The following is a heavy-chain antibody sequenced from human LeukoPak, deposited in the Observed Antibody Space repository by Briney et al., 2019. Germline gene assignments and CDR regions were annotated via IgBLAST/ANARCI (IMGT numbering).Heavy chain of an antibody. CDR1: GFTFSSYW. Sequence: RAGGSLRLSCAASGFTFSSYWMSWIRQPPGKGLEWIGEINHSGSTNYNPSLKSRVTISVDTSKNQFSLKLSSVTAADTAVYYCASLTGDLNLADYWGQGTLVTVSS. CDR2: INHSGST. D-gene: IGHD7-27*01. CDR3: ASLTGDLNLADY. J-gene: IGHJ4*02. V-gene: IGHV4-34*01.